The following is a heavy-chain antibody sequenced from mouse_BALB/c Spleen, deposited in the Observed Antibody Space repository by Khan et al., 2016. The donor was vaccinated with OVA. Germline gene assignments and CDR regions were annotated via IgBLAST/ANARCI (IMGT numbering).Heavy chain of an antibody. CDR3: ARRGLRWDFDY. CDR2: INPSTGYT. V-gene: IGHV1-7*01. Sequence: VQLQESGAELAKPGASVKMSCKASGYTFINYWILWVKQRPGQGLEWIGYINPSTGYTEYNQNFKDKATLTADKSSSTAYMQLSSLTSEDSAVYYCARRGLRWDFDYWGQGNTLTVSS. D-gene: IGHD1-1*01. CDR1: GYTFINYW. J-gene: IGHJ2*01.